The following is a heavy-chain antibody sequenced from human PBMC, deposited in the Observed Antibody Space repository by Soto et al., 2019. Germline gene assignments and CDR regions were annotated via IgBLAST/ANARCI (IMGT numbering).Heavy chain of an antibody. Sequence: PSETLSLTCAVYGGSFSGYYWSWIRQPPGKGLEWIGEINHSGSTNYNPSLKSRVTISVDTSKNQFSLKLSSVTAADMAVYYCARGVAPPTGYYYYYYMDVWGKGTTVTVSS. V-gene: IGHV4-34*01. CDR3: ARGVAPPTGYYYYYYMDV. CDR1: GGSFSGYY. J-gene: IGHJ6*03. CDR2: INHSGST. D-gene: IGHD5-12*01.